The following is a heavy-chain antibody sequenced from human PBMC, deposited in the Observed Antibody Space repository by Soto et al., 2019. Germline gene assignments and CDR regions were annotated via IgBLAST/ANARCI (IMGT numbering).Heavy chain of an antibody. CDR3: AKDGQYRTDGFDV. D-gene: IGHD6-6*01. CDR2: LSRGGGTT. V-gene: IGHV3-23*01. Sequence: GGSLRLSCAASGFTFSSHGMSWVRQAPGKGLEWIAGLSRGGGTTYYADSVKGRFTISRDNSKNTLDLIMNSLKVEDTALYYCAKDGQYRTDGFDVWGQGTMVTVSS. J-gene: IGHJ3*01. CDR1: GFTFSSHG.